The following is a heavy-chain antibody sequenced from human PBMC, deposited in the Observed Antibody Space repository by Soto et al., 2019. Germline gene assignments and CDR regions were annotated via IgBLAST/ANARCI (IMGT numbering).Heavy chain of an antibody. CDR1: GYTFINYH. CDR2: INTYNGMT. J-gene: IGHJ4*02. CDR3: AKSPRGEMATD. Sequence: QVQLVQSGGEVKKPGASVTVACKAYGYTFINYHITWVRQALGQGLEWMAWINTYNGMTDYAQRLQGRVTMTRDTSTSTAYMELRNLGSDDTAVYFCAKSPRGEMATDWGQGTLVTFSS. V-gene: IGHV1-18*01. D-gene: IGHD5-12*01.